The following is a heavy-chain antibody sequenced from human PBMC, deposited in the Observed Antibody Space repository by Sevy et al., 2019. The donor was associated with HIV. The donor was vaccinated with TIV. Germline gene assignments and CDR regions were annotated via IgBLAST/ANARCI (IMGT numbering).Heavy chain of an antibody. CDR3: ARERLAVAGTWYFDL. CDR2: ISSSSSYI. V-gene: IGHV3-21*01. CDR1: GFTFSSYS. J-gene: IGHJ2*01. D-gene: IGHD6-19*01. Sequence: GGSLRLSCAASGFTFSSYSMNWVRQAPGKGLEWVSSISSSSSYIYYADSVKGRSTISRDNAKNSLYLQMNSLRAEDTAVYYCARERLAVAGTWYFDLWGRGTLVTVSS.